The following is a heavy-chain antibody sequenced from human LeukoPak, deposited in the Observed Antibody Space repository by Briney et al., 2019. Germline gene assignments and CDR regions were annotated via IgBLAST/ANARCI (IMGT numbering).Heavy chain of an antibody. CDR3: ARVRSSSWSSPGLYYFDY. Sequence: ASVKVSCKASGYTFTSYYMHWVRQAPGQGLEWMGIINPSGGSTSYAQKFQGRVTMTRDMSTSTVYMELSSLRSEDTAVYYCARVRSSSWSSPGLYYFDYWGQGTLVTVSS. J-gene: IGHJ4*02. V-gene: IGHV1-46*01. D-gene: IGHD6-13*01. CDR1: GYTFTSYY. CDR2: INPSGGST.